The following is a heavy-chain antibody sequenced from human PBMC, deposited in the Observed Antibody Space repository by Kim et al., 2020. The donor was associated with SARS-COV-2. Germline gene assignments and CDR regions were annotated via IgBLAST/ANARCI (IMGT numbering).Heavy chain of an antibody. CDR1: GFTVSSNY. CDR2: IYSGGST. J-gene: IGHJ6*02. Sequence: GGSLRLSCAASGFTVSSNYMSWVRQAPGKGLEWVSVIYSGGSTYYEDSVKGRFTISRDNSKNTLYLQMNSLRAEDTAVYYCARDGGQGYCECSIYYYGMDVSGQGATVTVSS. V-gene: IGHV3-66*01. CDR3: ARDGGQGYCECSIYYYGMDV. D-gene: IGHD2-15*01.